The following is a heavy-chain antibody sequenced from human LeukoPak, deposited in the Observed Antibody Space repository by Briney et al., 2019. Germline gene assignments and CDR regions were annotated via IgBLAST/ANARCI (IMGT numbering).Heavy chain of an antibody. CDR3: ARGIVPRLVGNWFDP. J-gene: IGHJ5*02. CDR1: GYSFTSYW. CDR2: IYPGDSDT. D-gene: IGHD1-26*01. Sequence: GESLQISCKGSGYSFTSYWIGWVRQMPGKGLEWMGIIYPGDSDTRYSPSFQGQVTISADKSISTAYLQWSSLKASDTAMYYCARGIVPRLVGNWFDPWGQGTLVTVSS. V-gene: IGHV5-51*01.